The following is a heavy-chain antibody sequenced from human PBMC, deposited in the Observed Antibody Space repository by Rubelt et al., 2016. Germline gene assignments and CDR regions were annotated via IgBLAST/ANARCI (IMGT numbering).Heavy chain of an antibody. D-gene: IGHD3-10*01. CDR3: ASMSSSMYYYDSGSQNRYYFDY. V-gene: IGHV3-23*01. Sequence: EVQLLESGGGLVQPGGSLRLSCAASGFTFSSYAMSWVRQAPGKGLEWVSAISGSGGSTYYADSVKGRFTISRDNSKNTLYLQMNSLRAEDTAVYYCASMSSSMYYYDSGSQNRYYFDYWGQGTLVTVSS. CDR1: GFTFSSYA. CDR2: ISGSGGST. J-gene: IGHJ4*02.